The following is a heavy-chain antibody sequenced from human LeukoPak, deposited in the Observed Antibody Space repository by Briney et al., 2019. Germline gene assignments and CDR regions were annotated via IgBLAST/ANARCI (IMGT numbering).Heavy chain of an antibody. V-gene: IGHV4-61*01. CDR3: ARDPGFGEIY. CDR1: GGSVSSGXXX. CDR2: VFYSGST. J-gene: IGHJ4*02. D-gene: IGHD3-10*01. Sequence: SETLSLTCTVSGGSVSSGXXXXXXXRXXXXXXLEWIGYVFYSGSTXYXPSXKSRVXXXVDTSKNQFSLKLSSVTAADTAVYYCARDPGFGEIYWGQGTLVTVSS.